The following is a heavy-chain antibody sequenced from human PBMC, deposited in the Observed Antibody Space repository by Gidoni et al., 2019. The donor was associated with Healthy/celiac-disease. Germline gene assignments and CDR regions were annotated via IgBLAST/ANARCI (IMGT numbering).Heavy chain of an antibody. CDR2: ISYDGSNK. CDR1: GFTFSSYA. D-gene: IGHD2-21*02. CDR3: ARDVADCGGDCYPGY. V-gene: IGHV3-30*04. Sequence: QVQLVESGGGVVQPVRSLRLSCAASGFTFSSYAMHWVRQAPGKGLEWVAVISYDGSNKYYADSVKGRFTISRDNSKNTLYLQMNSLRAEDTAVYYCARDVADCGGDCYPGYWGQGTLVTVSS. J-gene: IGHJ4*02.